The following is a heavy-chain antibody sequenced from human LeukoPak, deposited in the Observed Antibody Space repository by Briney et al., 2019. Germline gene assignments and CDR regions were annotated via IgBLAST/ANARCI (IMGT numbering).Heavy chain of an antibody. J-gene: IGHJ3*02. CDR2: IYTSGST. CDR3: ARQDYDFWSGYSRDAFDI. D-gene: IGHD3-3*01. CDR1: GGSISSGSYY. Sequence: SETLSLTCTVSGGSISSGSYYWSWIRQPAGKGLEWIGRIYTSGSTNYNPSLKSRVTISVDTSKNQFSLKLSSVTAADTAVYYCARQDYDFWSGYSRDAFDIWGQGTMVTVPS. V-gene: IGHV4-61*02.